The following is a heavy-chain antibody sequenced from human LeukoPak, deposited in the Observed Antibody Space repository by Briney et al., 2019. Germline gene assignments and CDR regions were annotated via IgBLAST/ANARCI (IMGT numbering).Heavy chain of an antibody. J-gene: IGHJ4*02. D-gene: IGHD2-15*01. CDR3: ARASYCSDGSCYSDY. Sequence: SETLSLTCTVSGGSISSDYWSWIRQPPGKGLEWVAYIYNSGSTSYNPSLKSRVTISMNTSKNQFSLKLSSVTAADTAVYYCARASYCSDGSCYSDYWGQGTLVTVSS. V-gene: IGHV4-59*01. CDR1: GGSISSDY. CDR2: IYNSGST.